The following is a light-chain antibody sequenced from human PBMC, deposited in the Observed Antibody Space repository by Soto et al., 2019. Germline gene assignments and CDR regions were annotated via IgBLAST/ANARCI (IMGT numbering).Light chain of an antibody. CDR3: HHYGTSWT. Sequence: EIVLTQSPGTLSLSPGERATLSCRASQSVRSTFLAWYQQKPGQAPRLLISGASSRATGIPDRFSGSGSGTDFTLTISRLEPEDFAVYHCHHYGTSWTFGQGTKVEI. CDR2: GAS. V-gene: IGKV3-20*01. CDR1: QSVRSTF. J-gene: IGKJ1*01.